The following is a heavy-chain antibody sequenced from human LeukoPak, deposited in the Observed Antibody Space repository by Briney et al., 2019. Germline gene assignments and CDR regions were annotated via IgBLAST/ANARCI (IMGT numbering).Heavy chain of an antibody. Sequence: SVKVSCKASGGTFSSYAISWVRQSPGQGLEWMVGIIPIFCTANCAQKFQGRVTITADESTSTAYMELSSLRSEDTAVYYCARGEVVPAASHAFDIWGQGTMVTVSS. V-gene: IGHV1-69*13. CDR3: ARGEVVPAASHAFDI. CDR1: GGTFSSYA. CDR2: IIPIFCTA. J-gene: IGHJ3*02. D-gene: IGHD2-2*01.